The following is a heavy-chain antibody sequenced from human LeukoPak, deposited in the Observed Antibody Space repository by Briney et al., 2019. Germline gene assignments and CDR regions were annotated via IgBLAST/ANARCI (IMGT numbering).Heavy chain of an antibody. D-gene: IGHD5-12*01. CDR1: GGSISSYY. J-gene: IGHJ6*02. CDR2: IYYSGST. CDR3: ARVNSGYESRHLSSYYYGMDV. V-gene: IGHV4-59*12. Sequence: PSETLSLTCTVSGGSISSYYWSWIRQPPGKGLEWIGYIYYSGSTNYNPSLKSRVTMSVDTSKNQFSLKLSSVTAADTAVYYCARVNSGYESRHLSSYYYGMDVWGQGTTVTVSS.